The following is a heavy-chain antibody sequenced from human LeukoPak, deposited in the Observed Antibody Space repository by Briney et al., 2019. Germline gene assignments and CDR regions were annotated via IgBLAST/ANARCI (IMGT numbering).Heavy chain of an antibody. D-gene: IGHD1-26*01. CDR1: GFTFSSYW. CDR3: AKDSGSYYTYFDY. CDR2: IKQDGSEK. J-gene: IGHJ4*02. V-gene: IGHV3-7*01. Sequence: GGSLRLSCAASGFTFSSYWMSWVRQAPGKGLEWVANIKQDGSEKYYVDSVKGRFTISRDNAKNTLYLQMNSLRAEDTAVYYCAKDSGSYYTYFDYWGQGTLVTVSS.